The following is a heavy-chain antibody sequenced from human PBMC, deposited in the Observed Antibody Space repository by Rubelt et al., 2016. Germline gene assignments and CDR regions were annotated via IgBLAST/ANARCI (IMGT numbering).Heavy chain of an antibody. Sequence: QLQLQESGPGLVKPSETLSLTCTVSGGSISSSSYYWGWIRQPPGKGLEWIGEINHSGSTNYNPSLKSRVTISVDTSKNQFSLKLSTVTAADTAVYYGARDPSGWLFEGSNAFDIWGQGTMVTVSS. CDR1: GGSISSSSYY. CDR3: ARDPSGWLFEGSNAFDI. CDR2: INHSGST. D-gene: IGHD6-19*01. J-gene: IGHJ3*02. V-gene: IGHV4-39*07.